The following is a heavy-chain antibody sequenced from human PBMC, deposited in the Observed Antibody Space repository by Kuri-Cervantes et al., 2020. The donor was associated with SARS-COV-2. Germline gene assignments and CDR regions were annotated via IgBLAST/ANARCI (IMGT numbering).Heavy chain of an antibody. CDR2: IQTSGNT. J-gene: IGHJ4*02. Sequence: LRLSCTVSGGSISSGSYYWSWIRQPAGKGLEWIGRIQTSGNTNYNPSLKSRVTLSIDTSKNQFSLELTSVAAADTALYYCTRDTSLWGNYRADWGQGTLGTVSS. CDR3: TRDTSLWGNYRAD. CDR1: GGSISSGSYY. V-gene: IGHV4-61*02. D-gene: IGHD3-16*02.